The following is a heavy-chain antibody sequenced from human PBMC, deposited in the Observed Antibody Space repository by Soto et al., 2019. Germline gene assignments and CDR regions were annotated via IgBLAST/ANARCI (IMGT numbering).Heavy chain of an antibody. J-gene: IGHJ3*02. CDR1: GFTFSDDD. V-gene: IGHV3-11*01. CDR3: ARYYGANGAAFDI. CDR2: ISNRGTTI. Sequence: GSLILSCAAFGFTFSDDDMSWVRQAPGKGLEWLSYISNRGTTIDYGDPVKGRFTISRDNAKNSLYLQMRSVRADDTAVYYCARYYGANGAAFDIWGQGTLVTVSS. D-gene: IGHD4-17*01.